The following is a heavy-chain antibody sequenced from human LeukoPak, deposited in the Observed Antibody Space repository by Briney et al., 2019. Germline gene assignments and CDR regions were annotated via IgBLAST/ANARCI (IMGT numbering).Heavy chain of an antibody. J-gene: IGHJ4*02. CDR3: ARGSYCGNNCYYYFDY. Sequence: ASVKVSFKASGNTFTGHYMHWVRQAPGQGLEWTGWINPNSGGTNYAQKFQGRVTMTRDTSISTDYMELSRLRSDDTAVYYCARGSYCGNNCYYYFDYWGQGTLVTVSS. V-gene: IGHV1-2*02. D-gene: IGHD2-21*02. CDR1: GNTFTGHY. CDR2: INPNSGGT.